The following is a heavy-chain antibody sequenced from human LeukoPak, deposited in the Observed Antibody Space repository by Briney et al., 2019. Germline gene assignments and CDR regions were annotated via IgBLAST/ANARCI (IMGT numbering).Heavy chain of an antibody. CDR1: GFTFSSYA. J-gene: IGHJ3*02. V-gene: IGHV3-23*01. Sequence: PGGSLRLSCAASGFTFSSYAMNWVRQAPGKGLEWVSVISGSGGSTYYADSVKGRFTVSRDNSKNTLYLQMNSLRAEDTAVYYCAKERGNGVRGAFDIWGQGTMVTVSS. CDR2: ISGSGGST. D-gene: IGHD4-17*01. CDR3: AKERGNGVRGAFDI.